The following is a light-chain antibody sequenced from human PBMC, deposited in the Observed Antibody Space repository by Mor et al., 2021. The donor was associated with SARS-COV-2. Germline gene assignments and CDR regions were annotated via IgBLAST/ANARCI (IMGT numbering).Light chain of an antibody. J-gene: IGLJ2*01. CDR2: AKN. Sequence: PLLVIYAKNNRPSGIPDRFSGSSSGNTASLTITASQAEDEADYYCNSQDSSGYPVIFGGGTKLT. V-gene: IGLV3-19*01. CDR3: NSQDSSGYPVI.